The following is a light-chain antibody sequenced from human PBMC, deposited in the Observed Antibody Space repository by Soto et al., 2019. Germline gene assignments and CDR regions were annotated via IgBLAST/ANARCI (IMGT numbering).Light chain of an antibody. CDR3: QQYNNFPPT. V-gene: IGKV1D-16*01. Sequence: DFQMTQSPSSVSASVGDRVSITCRASQSVNNWLAWYQQRPGKAPKSLIYATSTLQSGVPSRFSGSGSGTDFTLTIDSLQPEDFATYYCQQYNNFPPTFGGGTKVDIK. J-gene: IGKJ4*01. CDR2: ATS. CDR1: QSVNNW.